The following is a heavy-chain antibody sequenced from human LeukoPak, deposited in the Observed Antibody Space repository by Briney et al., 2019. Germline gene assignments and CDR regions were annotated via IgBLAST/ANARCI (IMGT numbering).Heavy chain of an antibody. D-gene: IGHD2-15*01. J-gene: IGHJ4*02. V-gene: IGHV3-30-3*01. CDR2: ISYDGSNK. CDR1: GFTFSSYA. CDR3: AKAYPIVVVAAYFDY. Sequence: PGRSLRLSCAASGFTFSSYAMHWVRQAPGKGLEWVAVISYDGSNKYYADSVKGRFTISRDNSKNTLYLQMNSLRAEDTAVYYCAKAYPIVVVAAYFDYWGQGTLVTVSS.